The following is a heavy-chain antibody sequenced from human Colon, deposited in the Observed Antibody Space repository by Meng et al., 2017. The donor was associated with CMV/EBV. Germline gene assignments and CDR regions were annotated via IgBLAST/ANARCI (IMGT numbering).Heavy chain of an antibody. CDR1: GYTFTDYY. J-gene: IGHJ4*02. CDR2: INPKTGGR. Sequence: ASVKVSCKASGYTFTDYYIHWVRQATGQGLEWLGWINPKTGGRNVGEKFQGRVTVTRDTSINTAYMEMSSLRFDDTAIYYCARGRIGVTGPSPGPDFWGQGALVTVSS. CDR3: ARGRIGVTGPSPGPDF. V-gene: IGHV1-2*02. D-gene: IGHD6-19*01.